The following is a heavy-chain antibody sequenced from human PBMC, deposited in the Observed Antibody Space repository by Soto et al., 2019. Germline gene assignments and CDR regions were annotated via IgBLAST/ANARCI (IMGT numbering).Heavy chain of an antibody. V-gene: IGHV1-46*01. Sequence: ASVKVSCKASGYTFTSYYMHWVRQASGQGLEWMGIINPSGGSTSYAQKFQGRVTMTRDTSTSTVYMELSSLRSEDTAVYYCARDSGQQQQLAFGYDYWGQGTLVTVSS. D-gene: IGHD6-13*01. J-gene: IGHJ4*02. CDR3: ARDSGQQQQLAFGYDY. CDR2: INPSGGST. CDR1: GYTFTSYY.